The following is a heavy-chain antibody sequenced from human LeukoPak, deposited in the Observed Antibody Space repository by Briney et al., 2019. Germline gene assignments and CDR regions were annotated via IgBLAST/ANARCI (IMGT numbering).Heavy chain of an antibody. V-gene: IGHV1-2*06. Sequence: GASVKVSCKASGYTFTAYYMHWVRQAPGQGLEWMGRINSNTGGTDYAQKFQGRVTMTRNTSISTAYMELISLRSEDTAVYYCARGGNPFDAFDIWGQGTMVTVSS. D-gene: IGHD1-14*01. J-gene: IGHJ3*02. CDR1: GYTFTAYY. CDR3: ARGGNPFDAFDI. CDR2: INSNTGGT.